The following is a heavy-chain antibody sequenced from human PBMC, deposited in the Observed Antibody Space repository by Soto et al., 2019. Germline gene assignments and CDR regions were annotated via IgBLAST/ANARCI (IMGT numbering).Heavy chain of an antibody. V-gene: IGHV3-9*01. D-gene: IGHD5-12*01. Sequence: GGSLRLSCAASGFTFDDYAMHWVRQAPGKGLEWVSGISWNSGSIGYADSVKGRFTISRDNAKNSLYLQMNGLRAEDTALYYCAKDSGYSGYVSWFDPWGQGTLVTVSS. CDR1: GFTFDDYA. J-gene: IGHJ5*02. CDR3: AKDSGYSGYVSWFDP. CDR2: ISWNSGSI.